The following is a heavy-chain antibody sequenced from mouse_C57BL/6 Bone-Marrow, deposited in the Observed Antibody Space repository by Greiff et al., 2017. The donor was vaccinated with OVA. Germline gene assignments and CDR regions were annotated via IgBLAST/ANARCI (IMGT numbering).Heavy chain of an antibody. CDR2: INPSNGGT. Sequence: VQLQQPGTELVKPGASVKLSCKASGYTFTSYWMHWVKQRPGQGLEWIGNINPSNGGTNYNEKFKSKATLTVDKSSSTAYMQLSSLTSEDSAVYYCARGAYYGSSLPYAMDYWGQGTSVTVSS. V-gene: IGHV1-53*01. D-gene: IGHD1-1*01. CDR1: GYTFTSYW. CDR3: ARGAYYGSSLPYAMDY. J-gene: IGHJ4*01.